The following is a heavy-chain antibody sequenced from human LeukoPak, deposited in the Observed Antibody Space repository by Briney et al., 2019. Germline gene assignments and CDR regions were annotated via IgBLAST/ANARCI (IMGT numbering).Heavy chain of an antibody. CDR3: ATVSYEDDYGDYVFQH. D-gene: IGHD4-17*01. CDR1: GYTLTELS. CDR2: FDPEDGET. J-gene: IGHJ1*01. Sequence: ASVKVSCKVSGYTLTELSMHWVRQAPGKGLEWMGGFDPEDGETIYAQKFQGRVTMTEDTSTDTAYMELSSLGSEDTAVYYCATVSYEDDYGDYVFQHWGQGTLVTVSS. V-gene: IGHV1-24*01.